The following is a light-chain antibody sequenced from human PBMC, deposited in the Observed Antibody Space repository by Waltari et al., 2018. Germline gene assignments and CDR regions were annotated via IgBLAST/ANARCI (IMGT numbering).Light chain of an antibody. CDR1: SGSVSTSYY. Sequence: QTVVTQAPSFSVSPGGPVTLTCGLSSGSVSTSYYPSGYQQTPGQAPRTLIYRTNTRSSGVPDRCSGSILGNKAALTITGAQADDESDYYCVLYMGSGIWVFGGGTKLTVL. J-gene: IGLJ3*02. V-gene: IGLV8-61*01. CDR2: RTN. CDR3: VLYMGSGIWV.